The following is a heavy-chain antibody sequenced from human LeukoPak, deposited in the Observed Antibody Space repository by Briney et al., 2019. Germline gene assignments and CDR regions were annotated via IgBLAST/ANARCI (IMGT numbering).Heavy chain of an antibody. CDR1: GFSFSGYA. J-gene: IGHJ6*02. D-gene: IGHD4-11*01. CDR3: ARKELTTPRIFLDV. CDR2: IGLSGGST. Sequence: PGASLRLSSAASGFSFSGYAMSCVRQAPGKGLEWVSGIGLSGGSTFYADSVKGRFTISRDNSKNTLYLQMNSLRAEDTAIYYCARKELTTPRIFLDVWGQGTTVAVSS. V-gene: IGHV3-23*01.